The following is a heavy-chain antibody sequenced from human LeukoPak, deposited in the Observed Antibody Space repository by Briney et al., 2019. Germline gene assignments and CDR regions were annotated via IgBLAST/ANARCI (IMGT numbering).Heavy chain of an antibody. D-gene: IGHD3-10*01. V-gene: IGHV4-59*01. Sequence: SETLSLTCTVSGVSISTYYWTWIRQPPGKGLEWIGYIYSSGSTNYNPSLKGRVTISIDTSKNQFSLKLSSVTAADTAVYYCARSPLWFGKGWFDPWGQGTLVTVSS. J-gene: IGHJ5*02. CDR3: ARSPLWFGKGWFDP. CDR2: IYSSGST. CDR1: GVSISTYY.